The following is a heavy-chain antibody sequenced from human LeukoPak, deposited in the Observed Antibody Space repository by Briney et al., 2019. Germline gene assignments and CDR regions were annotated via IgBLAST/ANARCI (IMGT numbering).Heavy chain of an antibody. CDR3: SGEQTSDGVFDL. D-gene: IGHD2-8*01. V-gene: IGHV4-59*01. J-gene: IGHJ3*01. Sequence: SETLSLTCTVSGGSINNYCWSWIRQPPGKGLEWIGYIYYSGSTNYNPSLRSRVIISVDTSKNQFSLKLSSATAADTAVYYCSGEQTSDGVFDLWGQGTMVTVSS. CDR2: IYYSGST. CDR1: GGSINNYC.